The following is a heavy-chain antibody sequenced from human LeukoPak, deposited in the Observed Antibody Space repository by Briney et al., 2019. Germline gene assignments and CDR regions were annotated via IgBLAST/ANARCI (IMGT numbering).Heavy chain of an antibody. V-gene: IGHV1-69*04. CDR2: IIPILGIA. J-gene: IGHJ4*02. CDR1: GGTFSSYA. CDR3: ARGLKDYGSGSYYIGGDDY. D-gene: IGHD3-10*01. Sequence: SVKVSCKASGGTFSSYAISWVRQAPGQGLEWMGRIIPILGIANYAQKFQGRVTITADKSTSTAYMELSSLRSEDTAVYYCARGLKDYGSGSYYIGGDDYWGQGTLVTVSS.